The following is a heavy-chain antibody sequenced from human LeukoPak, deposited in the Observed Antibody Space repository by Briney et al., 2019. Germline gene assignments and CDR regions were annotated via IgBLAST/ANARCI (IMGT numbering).Heavy chain of an antibody. D-gene: IGHD3-9*01. V-gene: IGHV4-59*13. CDR1: GGSISNNY. Sequence: DPSGTLSLTCSVSGGSISNNYWSWLRQAPGQGLEWIGYIAYTGSTDYSPSLKSRVTISVDTSKNQFSLKLSSVTAADTAVYYCARGGRLAHVPYGMDVWGQGTTVTVSS. CDR3: ARGGRLAHVPYGMDV. J-gene: IGHJ6*02. CDR2: IAYTGST.